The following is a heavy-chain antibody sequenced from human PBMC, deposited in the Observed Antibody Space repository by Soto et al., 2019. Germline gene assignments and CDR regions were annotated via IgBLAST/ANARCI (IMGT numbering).Heavy chain of an antibody. CDR2: ISSGSSDT. CDR1: GFTFSRVS. Sequence: GGSLRLSCAGCGFTFSRVSMNWVLQVPGKGLEWVASISSGSSDTWYADSVKGRFIISRDNAQNSLFLQMNTLIHEDTAMYYCARVAYCGPGTQVTVSS. CDR3: ARVAY. V-gene: IGHV3-21*01. J-gene: IGHJ4*02.